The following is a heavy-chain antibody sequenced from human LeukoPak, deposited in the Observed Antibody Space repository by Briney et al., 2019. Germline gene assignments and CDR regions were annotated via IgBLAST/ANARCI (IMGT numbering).Heavy chain of an antibody. CDR2: INHSGST. V-gene: IGHV4-34*01. Sequence: SETLSLTCAVHGGSFSGYYWSWIRQPPGKGLEWIGEINHSGSTNYNPSLKSRVTISVDTSKNQFSLKLSSVTAADTAVYYCASSKLHVNYYYGMDVWGQGTTVTVSS. J-gene: IGHJ6*02. CDR3: ASSKLHVNYYYGMDV. D-gene: IGHD1-7*01. CDR1: GGSFSGYY.